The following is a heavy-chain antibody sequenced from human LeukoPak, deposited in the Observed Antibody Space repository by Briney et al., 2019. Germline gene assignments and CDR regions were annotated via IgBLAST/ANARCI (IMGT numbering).Heavy chain of an antibody. D-gene: IGHD2-2*01. V-gene: IGHV4-59*01. CDR2: IYYSGST. J-gene: IGHJ6*02. CDR1: GGSISSYY. CDR3: ARDARYCSSTSCSHGMDV. Sequence: PSETLSLTCTVSGGSISSYYWSWIRQPPGKGLGWIGYIYYSGSTNYNPSLKSRVTISVDTSKNQFSLKLSSVTAADTAVYSCARDARYCSSTSCSHGMDVWGQGTTVTVSS.